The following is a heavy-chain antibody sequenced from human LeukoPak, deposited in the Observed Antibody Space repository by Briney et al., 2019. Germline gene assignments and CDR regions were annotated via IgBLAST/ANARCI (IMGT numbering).Heavy chain of an antibody. Sequence: GGSLRLSCAASGFTFSSYGMHWVRQAPGKGLELVAFIRYDGSKEYYADSVKGRFTISRDNSKNTLYLQMNSLKTDDTAVYYCAKDSRYYYVDYWGQGTLVTVSS. V-gene: IGHV3-30*02. CDR1: GFTFSSYG. J-gene: IGHJ4*02. D-gene: IGHD1-14*01. CDR2: IRYDGSKE. CDR3: AKDSRYYYVDY.